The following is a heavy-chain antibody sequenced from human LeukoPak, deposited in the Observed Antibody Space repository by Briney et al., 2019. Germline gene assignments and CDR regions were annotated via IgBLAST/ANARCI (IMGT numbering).Heavy chain of an antibody. Sequence: GGSLRLSCAASGFTFSSYAMSWVRQAPGKGLEWVAFTRYDGSNKDYVDSVKGRFTISRDNSKNTLYLQMNSLRAEDTALYYCAKDDSGNSLDYWGQGTPVTVSS. CDR1: GFTFSSYA. V-gene: IGHV3-30*02. J-gene: IGHJ4*02. CDR2: TRYDGSNK. D-gene: IGHD2/OR15-2a*01. CDR3: AKDDSGNSLDY.